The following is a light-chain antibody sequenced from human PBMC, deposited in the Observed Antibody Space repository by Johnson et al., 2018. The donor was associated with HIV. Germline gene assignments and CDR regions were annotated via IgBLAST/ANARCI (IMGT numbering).Light chain of an antibody. V-gene: IGLV1-51*01. J-gene: IGLJ1*01. CDR1: SSNIGNNY. CDR3: GTWDSSLSAGGV. CDR2: DNN. Sequence: QSVLTQPPSVSAAPGQKVTISCSGSSSNIGNNYVSWYQQLPGTAPKLLIYDNNQRPSGIPDRFSGSKSGTSATLGITGLQTGDEADYYWGTWDSSLSAGGVFGTGTKVTVL.